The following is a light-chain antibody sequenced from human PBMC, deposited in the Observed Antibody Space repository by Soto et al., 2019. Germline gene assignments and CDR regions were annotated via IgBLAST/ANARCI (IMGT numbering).Light chain of an antibody. CDR1: SSDLGGYNY. CDR2: DVG. Sequence: QSALTQPASVSGSPGQSITISCTGTSSDLGGYNYVSWYQQHPGKAPKLMIYDVGNRPSGVSNRFSGSKSGNTASLTVSGLQAEDEAVYYCSSYTSSSTLVFGGGTKLTVL. J-gene: IGLJ2*01. V-gene: IGLV2-14*03. CDR3: SSYTSSSTLV.